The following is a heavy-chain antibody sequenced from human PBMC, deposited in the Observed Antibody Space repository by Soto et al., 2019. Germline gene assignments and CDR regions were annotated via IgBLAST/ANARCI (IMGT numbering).Heavy chain of an antibody. CDR2: IKPDGSEK. CDR3: ARGDYYDTSGPFSDAFDI. J-gene: IGHJ3*02. CDR1: GFTLWIYW. V-gene: IGHV3-7*04. D-gene: IGHD3-22*01. Sequence: GGSLGLSCAASGFTLWIYWVSWFRQAPGKGLEWVANIKPDGSEKFYVDSLKGRFTMSRDNAKNSLYLQMNSLRADDTAVYYCARGDYYDTSGPFSDAFDIWGQGTMVTVSS.